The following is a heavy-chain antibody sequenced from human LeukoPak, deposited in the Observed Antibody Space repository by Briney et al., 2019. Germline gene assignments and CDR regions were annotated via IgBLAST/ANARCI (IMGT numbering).Heavy chain of an antibody. V-gene: IGHV3-23*01. CDR2: ISGSGGST. Sequence: GGSLRLSRAASGFTFSSYAMSWVRQAPGKGLEWVSAISGSGGSTYYADSVKGRFTISRDNSKNTLYLQMNSLRAEDTAVYYCAKSPDYGDFSFDYWGQGTLVTVSS. D-gene: IGHD4-17*01. CDR3: AKSPDYGDFSFDY. J-gene: IGHJ4*02. CDR1: GFTFSSYA.